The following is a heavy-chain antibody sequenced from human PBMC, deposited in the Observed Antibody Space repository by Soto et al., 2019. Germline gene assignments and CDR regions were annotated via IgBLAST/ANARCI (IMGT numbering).Heavy chain of an antibody. CDR3: ARAVSGTALEY. CDR1: GDSVSSDSAA. D-gene: IGHD1-7*01. J-gene: IGHJ4*02. Sequence: PSQTLSLTCAISGDSVSSDSAAWSWIRQSPSRGLEWLGRTYYRSRWYNDYAESVKSRITINPDTSKNQISLQLSTVTPEDTAVYYCARAVSGTALEYWGQGTLVTVSS. CDR2: TYYRSRWYN. V-gene: IGHV6-1*01.